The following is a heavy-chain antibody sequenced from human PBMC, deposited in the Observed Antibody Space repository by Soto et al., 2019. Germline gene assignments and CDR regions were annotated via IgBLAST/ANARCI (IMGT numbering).Heavy chain of an antibody. D-gene: IGHD2-21*01. Sequence: ASETLSLTCSVFGDSISRHYWSRIRQPAGKGLEYIGRIYNSGLINYNPSLESRVSMSVDPSKNQISLKLTSATAADTAIYYCARGPFCGEECYFAYWGQGTLVTVSS. CDR3: ARGPFCGEECYFAY. CDR1: GDSISRHY. CDR2: IYNSGLI. V-gene: IGHV4-4*07. J-gene: IGHJ4*02.